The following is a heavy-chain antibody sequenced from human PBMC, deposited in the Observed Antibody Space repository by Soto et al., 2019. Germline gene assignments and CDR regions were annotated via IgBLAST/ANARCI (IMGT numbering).Heavy chain of an antibody. CDR3: ARSAVYDFWSGYYTDWFDP. V-gene: IGHV1-18*01. D-gene: IGHD3-3*01. CDR2: ISAYNGNT. J-gene: IGHJ5*02. CDR1: GYTFTSYG. Sequence: ASVKVSCKASGYTFTSYGISWVRQAPGQGLEWMGWISAYNGNTNYAQKLQGRVTMTTDTSTSTAYMELRSLRSDDTAVYYCARSAVYDFWSGYYTDWFDPWGQGTLVTVSS.